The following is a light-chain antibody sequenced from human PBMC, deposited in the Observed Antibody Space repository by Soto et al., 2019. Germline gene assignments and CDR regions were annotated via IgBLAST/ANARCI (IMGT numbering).Light chain of an antibody. J-gene: IGLJ2*01. CDR3: TPSTPRSTVL. CDR2: DVS. V-gene: IGLV2-14*03. CDR1: SSDIGGYNY. Sequence: QSVLTQPASVSGSPGQSITISCTGTSSDIGGYNYVSWYQHHPGKAPKVMIYDVSARPSGLSNRFSGSKSDNTASLTISGLQADDDPHYYCTPSTPRSTVLFGAGTKLTAL.